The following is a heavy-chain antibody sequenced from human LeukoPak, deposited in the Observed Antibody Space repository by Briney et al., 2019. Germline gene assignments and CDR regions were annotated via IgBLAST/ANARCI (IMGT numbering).Heavy chain of an antibody. J-gene: IGHJ4*02. Sequence: GGSLRLSCAASGFTFSSHAMSWVRQAPGKGLEWVSAISGSGGRTSYAASVKGRVTIPSHNSKSTLSLQMNSLRAEDTAVYYCAKGSGGLFDYWGQGTLVTASS. V-gene: IGHV3-23*01. CDR1: GFTFSSHA. CDR2: ISGSGGRT. D-gene: IGHD3-10*01. CDR3: AKGSGGLFDY.